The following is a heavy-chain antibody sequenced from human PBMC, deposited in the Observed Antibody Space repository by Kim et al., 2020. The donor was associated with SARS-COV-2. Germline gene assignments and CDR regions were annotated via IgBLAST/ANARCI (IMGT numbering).Heavy chain of an antibody. CDR3: AKALGDLMGDYPNWFDP. J-gene: IGHJ5*02. D-gene: IGHD4-17*01. V-gene: IGHV3-43*01. Sequence: VKGRFTISRDNSKNSLYLQMNSLRTEDTALYYCAKALGDLMGDYPNWFDPWGQGTLVTVSS.